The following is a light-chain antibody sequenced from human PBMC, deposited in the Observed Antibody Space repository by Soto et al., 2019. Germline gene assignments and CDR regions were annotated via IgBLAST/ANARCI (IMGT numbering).Light chain of an antibody. V-gene: IGKV3-15*01. CDR1: QSVSSN. Sequence: EIVMTQSPATLSVSPGERATLSCRASQSVSSNLAWYQQKPGQAPRLLIYGASTRATGIPARFSGSGSGTEFTLTISRLQSEYFAVYYCQQYNNWPPWTFAQGTKVAIK. CDR3: QQYNNWPPWT. CDR2: GAS. J-gene: IGKJ1*01.